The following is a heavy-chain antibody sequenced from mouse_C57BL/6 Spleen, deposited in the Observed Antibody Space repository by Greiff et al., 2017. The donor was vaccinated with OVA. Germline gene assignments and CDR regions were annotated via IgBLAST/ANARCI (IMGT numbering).Heavy chain of an antibody. J-gene: IGHJ4*01. Sequence: EVKLVESGGGLVQPKGSLKLSCAASGFSFNTYAMNWVRQAPGKGLEWVARIRSKSNNYATYYADSVKDRFTISRDDSESMLYLQMNNLKTEDTAMYYCVSSYDGYYNYAMDYWGQGTSVTVSS. D-gene: IGHD2-3*01. CDR1: GFSFNTYA. V-gene: IGHV10-1*01. CDR3: VSSYDGYYNYAMDY. CDR2: IRSKSNNYAT.